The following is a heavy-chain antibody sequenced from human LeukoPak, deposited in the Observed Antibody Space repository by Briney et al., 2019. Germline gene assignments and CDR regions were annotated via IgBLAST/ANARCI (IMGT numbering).Heavy chain of an antibody. CDR1: GGTFSSYA. CDR3: ARDSVGATEPFDY. CDR2: IIPIFGTA. V-gene: IGHV1-69*05. Sequence: ASVKVSCKASGGTFSSYAISWVRQAPGQGLEWMGRIIPIFGTANYAQKFQGRVTITTDESTSTAYMELSSLRSEDTAVYYCARDSVGATEPFDYRGQGTLVTVSS. D-gene: IGHD1-26*01. J-gene: IGHJ4*02.